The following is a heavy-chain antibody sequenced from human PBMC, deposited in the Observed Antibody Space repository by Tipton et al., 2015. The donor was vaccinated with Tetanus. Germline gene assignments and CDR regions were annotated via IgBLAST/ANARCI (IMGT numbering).Heavy chain of an antibody. Sequence: SLRLSCSGSGFTFSSYTFHWVRQAPGKGLDWVSAISSSSSYMYYADSVKGRFTIFRDNANNSLYLQMNSLGTEDTAVYFCVRKGYCGAPPGLEPGGHGPLVPVPS. V-gene: IGHV3-21*01. J-gene: IGHJ5*02. CDR1: GFTFSSYT. CDR3: VRKGYCGAPPGLEP. D-gene: IGHD2-15*01. CDR2: ISSSSSYM.